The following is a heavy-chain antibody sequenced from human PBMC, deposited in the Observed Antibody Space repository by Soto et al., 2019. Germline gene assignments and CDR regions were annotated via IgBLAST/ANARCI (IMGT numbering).Heavy chain of an antibody. CDR1: GYTFTGYY. CDR3: AREGVALGNAFDI. Sequence: ASVKVSCKASGYTFTGYYMHWVRQAPGQGLDGMGWINPNSAGTNYAQKFQGWVTMTRETSINTACMELSRLRSDDTAVYYCAREGVALGNAFDIWGQGTMVTVSS. CDR2: INPNSAGT. J-gene: IGHJ3*02. D-gene: IGHD2-15*01. V-gene: IGHV1-2*04.